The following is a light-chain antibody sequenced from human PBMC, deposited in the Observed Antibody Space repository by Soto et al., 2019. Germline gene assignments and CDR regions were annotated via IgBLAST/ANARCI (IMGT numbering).Light chain of an antibody. CDR2: DVS. V-gene: IGKV1-5*01. CDR1: QTVERW. Sequence: GDRVIITCRASQTVERWMAWYQQKPGKAPKLLISDVSTLERGVPSRFSGSGSATEFTLTISGLQPEDFATYYCQQLNSYLLTFGGGTKVDIK. J-gene: IGKJ4*01. CDR3: QQLNSYLLT.